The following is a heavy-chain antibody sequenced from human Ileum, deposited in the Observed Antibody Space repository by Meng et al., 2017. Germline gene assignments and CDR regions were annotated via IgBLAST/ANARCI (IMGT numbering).Heavy chain of an antibody. D-gene: IGHD1-1*01. CDR3: ARENDNWNYFDY. Sequence: QVPLVQSGAEVKESGASVKVSGTASGYTFRNYPLHWVRQAPGQRPEWMGWINAGNGNIKISQKFQGRITITSDTSATAYMELSSLRSEDTAVYFCARENDNWNYFDYWGQGSLVTVSS. V-gene: IGHV1-3*01. CDR1: GYTFRNYP. CDR2: INAGNGNI. J-gene: IGHJ4*02.